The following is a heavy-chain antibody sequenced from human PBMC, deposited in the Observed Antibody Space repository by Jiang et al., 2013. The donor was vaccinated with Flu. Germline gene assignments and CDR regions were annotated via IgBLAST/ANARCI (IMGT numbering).Heavy chain of an antibody. V-gene: IGHV1-69*01. CDR1: SSYA. Sequence: SSYAIRLGATGPWTRALTWMGGIIPIFGTANYAQKFQGRVTITADESTSTAYMELSSLRSEDTAVYYCAREGGDYEGGYWGQGTLVTVSS. CDR2: IIPIFGTA. J-gene: IGHJ4*02. D-gene: IGHD4-17*01. CDR3: AREGGDYEGGY.